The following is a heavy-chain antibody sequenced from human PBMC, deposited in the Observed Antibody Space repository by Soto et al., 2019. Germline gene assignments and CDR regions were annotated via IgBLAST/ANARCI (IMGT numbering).Heavy chain of an antibody. J-gene: IGHJ4*02. CDR3: ARGVGCSSTSCYHFDY. V-gene: IGHV1-8*01. D-gene: IGHD2-2*01. CDR1: GYTFTSYD. CDR2: MDPNSGNT. Sequence: GASVKVSCKASGYTFTSYDINWVRQATGQGLEWMGWMDPNSGNTGYAQKFQGRVTMTRNTSISTAYMELSSLRSEDTAVYYCARGVGCSSTSCYHFDYWGQGTLVTVSS.